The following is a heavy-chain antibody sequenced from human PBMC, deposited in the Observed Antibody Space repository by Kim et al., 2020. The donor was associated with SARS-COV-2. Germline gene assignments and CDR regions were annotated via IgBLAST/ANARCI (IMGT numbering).Heavy chain of an antibody. J-gene: IGHJ4*02. V-gene: IGHV1-46*01. CDR2: INPSGGST. CDR3: ARDAIGFRDQMGSSFDY. Sequence: ASVKVSCKASGYTFTSYYMHWVRQAPGQGLEWMGIINPSGGSTSYAQKFQGRVTMTRDTSTSTVYMELSSLRSEDTAVYYCARDAIGFRDQMGSSFDYWGQGTLVTVSS. D-gene: IGHD3-10*01. CDR1: GYTFTSYY.